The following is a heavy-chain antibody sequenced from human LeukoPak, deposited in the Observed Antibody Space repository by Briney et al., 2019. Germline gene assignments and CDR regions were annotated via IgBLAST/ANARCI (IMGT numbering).Heavy chain of an antibody. CDR2: IYYSGST. CDR1: GDPISRYY. J-gene: IGHJ3*02. CDR3: ARLTPSALDI. V-gene: IGHV4-59*08. Sequence: SEPLSLTCTVSGDPISRYYWRCLRHSPGKAVEWIGYIYYSGSTNYDPSLKSRVTISVDTSNKQFSLKLSSVTAADTAVYYCARLTPSALDIWDQETMVTVS.